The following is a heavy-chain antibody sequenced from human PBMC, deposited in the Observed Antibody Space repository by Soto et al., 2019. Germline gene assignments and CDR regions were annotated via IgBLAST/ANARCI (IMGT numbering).Heavy chain of an antibody. CDR2: IYYSGST. J-gene: IGHJ4*02. V-gene: IGHV4-59*01. D-gene: IGHD5-12*01. CDR1: GGSISSYY. Sequence: SETLSLTCTVSGGSISSYYWSWIRQPPGKGLEWIGYIYYSGSTNYNPSLKSRVTISVDTSKNQFSLKLSSVTAADTAVYYCARDRGVYEALFDYWGQGTLVTVSS. CDR3: ARDRGVYEALFDY.